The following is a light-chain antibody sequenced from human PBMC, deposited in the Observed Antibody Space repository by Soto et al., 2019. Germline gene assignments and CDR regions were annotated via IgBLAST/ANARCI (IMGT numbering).Light chain of an antibody. CDR2: DAS. CDR3: QQYNNWRT. Sequence: IVMTQSPATLSVSPGERATLSCRASQSVSRNLAWYQHKPGQAPRLLIYDASTRATGTPARISGSGSGTEFTLTISSLQSEDFAIYYCQQYNNWRTFGQGTKVDIK. CDR1: QSVSRN. J-gene: IGKJ1*01. V-gene: IGKV3-15*01.